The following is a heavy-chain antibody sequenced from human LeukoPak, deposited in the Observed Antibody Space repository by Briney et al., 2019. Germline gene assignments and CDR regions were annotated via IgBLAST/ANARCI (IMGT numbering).Heavy chain of an antibody. Sequence: AAVKVSCKASGYTFTSYYMHWVRQTPGQGLEWMGIINPSGGSTSYAQKFQGRVTMTRDTFTSTVYMELSSLRSEDTAVYYCARASGVYFDYWGQGTLVTVSS. D-gene: IGHD3-10*01. V-gene: IGHV1-46*01. CDR1: GYTFTSYY. J-gene: IGHJ4*02. CDR3: ARASGVYFDY. CDR2: INPSGGST.